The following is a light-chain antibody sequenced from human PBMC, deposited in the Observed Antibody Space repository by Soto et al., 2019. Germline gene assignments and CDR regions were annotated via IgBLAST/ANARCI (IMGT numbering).Light chain of an antibody. J-gene: IGKJ1*01. Sequence: EIALTQSPGTLSLSPGQRATLSCRASQSIGSDSLAWYQQKPGQAPRLLIYDTSTRATGIPDRFGGSGSGTDFTLTISRLEPEDFAVYSCQQSGSSLWTFGQGTKVEIK. CDR2: DTS. CDR3: QQSGSSLWT. V-gene: IGKV3-20*01. CDR1: QSIGSDS.